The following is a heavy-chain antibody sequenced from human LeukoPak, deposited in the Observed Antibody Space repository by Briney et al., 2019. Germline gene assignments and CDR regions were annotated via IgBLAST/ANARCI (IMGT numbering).Heavy chain of an antibody. D-gene: IGHD1-26*01. CDR3: AAYRGAHHKTFDY. J-gene: IGHJ4*02. Sequence: VASVKVSCKASGYTFTGYYMHWVRQAPGQGLEWMGWINPNSGGTNYAQKFQGRVTMTRDTSISTAYMELSRLRSDDTAVYYCAAYRGAHHKTFDYWGRGTLVTVSS. CDR2: INPNSGGT. V-gene: IGHV1-2*02. CDR1: GYTFTGYY.